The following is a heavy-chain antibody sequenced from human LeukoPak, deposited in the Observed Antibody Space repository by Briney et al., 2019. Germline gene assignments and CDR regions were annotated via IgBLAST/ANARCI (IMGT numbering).Heavy chain of an antibody. Sequence: PGGSLRPSCAASGFTFSSYAMSWVRQAPGKGLEWVSAISGSGGSTYYADSVKGRFTISRDNSKNTLYLQMNSLRAEDTAVYYCAKDEDCSSTSCYPYYYYYMDVWGKGTTATVSS. CDR1: GFTFSSYA. J-gene: IGHJ6*03. CDR2: ISGSGGST. CDR3: AKDEDCSSTSCYPYYYYYMDV. V-gene: IGHV3-23*01. D-gene: IGHD2-2*01.